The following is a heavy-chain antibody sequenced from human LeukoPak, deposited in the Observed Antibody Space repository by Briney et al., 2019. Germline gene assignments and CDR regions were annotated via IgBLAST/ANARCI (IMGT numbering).Heavy chain of an antibody. CDR2: ISSSGSIT. D-gene: IGHD5-18*01. V-gene: IGHV3-11*01. CDR1: GFTFSDYY. J-gene: IGHJ4*02. Sequence: GGSLRLSCAASGFTFSDYYMSWIRQAPGKGLEWVSYISSSGSITDYADSVKGRFTISGDNAKNSLYLQMNSLRAEDTAVYYCARDRKNSYGHEFDYWGQGTLVTVSS. CDR3: ARDRKNSYGHEFDY.